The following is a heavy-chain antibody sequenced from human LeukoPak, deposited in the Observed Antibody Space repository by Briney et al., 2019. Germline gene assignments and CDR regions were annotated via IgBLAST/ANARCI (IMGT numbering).Heavy chain of an antibody. D-gene: IGHD3-22*01. CDR1: GCTFTSYY. CDR2: INPSGGSK. V-gene: IGHV1-46*03. Sequence: ASXKVSCKESGCTFTSYYMNWVGQAPGKGLEGREIINPSGGSKSNAQKFKGRVTMTRDRSRRKVNMEMSSLRSDDTAVYYCARDASGYDSSGPTGYWGQGTLVTVSS. J-gene: IGHJ4*02. CDR3: ARDASGYDSSGPTGY.